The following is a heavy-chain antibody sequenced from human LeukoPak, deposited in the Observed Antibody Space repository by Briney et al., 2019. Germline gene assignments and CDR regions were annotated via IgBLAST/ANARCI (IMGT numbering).Heavy chain of an antibody. CDR1: GGSISSYY. D-gene: IGHD6-13*01. Sequence: SETLSLTCTVSGGSISSYYWSWIRQPPGKGLEWIGYIYYSGSTNYNPSLKSRVPISVDTSKNQFSLKLSSVTAADTAVSYCASGAAPDTHNWFDPWGQGTLVTVSS. CDR2: IYYSGST. CDR3: ASGAAPDTHNWFDP. J-gene: IGHJ5*02. V-gene: IGHV4-59*01.